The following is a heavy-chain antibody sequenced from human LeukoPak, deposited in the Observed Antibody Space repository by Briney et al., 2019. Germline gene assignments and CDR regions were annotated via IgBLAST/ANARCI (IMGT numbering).Heavy chain of an antibody. CDR1: GFTFDDYG. J-gene: IGHJ3*02. CDR2: ISSSSSYI. Sequence: GGSLRLSCAASGFTFDDYGMSWVRQAPGKGLEWVSSISSSSSYIYYADSVKGRFTISRDNAKNSLYLQMNSLRAEDTAVYYCARIYSSSSSRGAFDIWGQGTMVTVSS. CDR3: ARIYSSSSSRGAFDI. V-gene: IGHV3-21*01. D-gene: IGHD6-6*01.